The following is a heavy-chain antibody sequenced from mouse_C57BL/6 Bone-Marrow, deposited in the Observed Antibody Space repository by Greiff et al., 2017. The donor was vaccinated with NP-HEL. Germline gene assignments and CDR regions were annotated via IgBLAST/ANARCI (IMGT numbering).Heavy chain of an antibody. Sequence: EVKLVESGGDLVKPGGSLKLSCAASGFTFSSYGMSWVRQTPDKRLEWVATISSGGSYTYYPDSVKGRFTISRDNAKNTLYLQMSSLKSEDTARYYCARGGLFAYWGQGTLVTVSA. CDR3: ARGGLFAY. CDR2: ISSGGSYT. D-gene: IGHD6-2*01. V-gene: IGHV5-6*01. CDR1: GFTFSSYG. J-gene: IGHJ3*01.